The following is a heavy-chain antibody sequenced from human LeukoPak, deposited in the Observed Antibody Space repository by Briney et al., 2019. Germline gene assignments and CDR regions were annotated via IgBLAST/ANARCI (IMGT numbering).Heavy chain of an antibody. V-gene: IGHV4-31*03. CDR2: IYYSGST. J-gene: IGHJ5*02. D-gene: IGHD6-19*01. Sequence: SQTLSLTCTVSGGSISSGGYYWSWIRQHPGKGLEWIGYIYYSGSTYYNPSLKSRVTISVDTSKNQFSLKLSSVTAADTAVYYCARGSSGWPSIRGFDPWGQGTLVTVSS. CDR1: GGSISSGGYY. CDR3: ARGSSGWPSIRGFDP.